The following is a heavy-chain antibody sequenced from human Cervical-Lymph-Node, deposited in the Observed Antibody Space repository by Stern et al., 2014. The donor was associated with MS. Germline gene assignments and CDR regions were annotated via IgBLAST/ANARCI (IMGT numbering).Heavy chain of an antibody. V-gene: IGHV3-73*01. Sequence: EVQLVESGGGLVQPGGSLKLSCAASGFTFTDSGIHWVRQASGKGLEWVGRIRSKAHSYPTLYAASVRDRFTISRDDSKNTAYLQMNSLKTEDTAVYYCTRQGPSPLDDFDYWGQGTLVTVSS. CDR3: TRQGPSPLDDFDY. J-gene: IGHJ4*02. CDR2: IRSKAHSYPT. CDR1: GFTFTDSG.